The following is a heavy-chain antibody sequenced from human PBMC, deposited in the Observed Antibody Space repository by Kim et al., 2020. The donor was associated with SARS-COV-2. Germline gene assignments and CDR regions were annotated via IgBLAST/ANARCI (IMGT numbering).Heavy chain of an antibody. CDR3: ARDLSSSWGDYYYGMDV. J-gene: IGHJ6*02. CDR2: IYYSGST. CDR1: GGSISSYY. D-gene: IGHD6-13*01. Sequence: SETLSLTCTVSGGSISSYYWSWIRQPPGKGLEWIGYIYYSGSTNYNPSLKSRVTISVDTSKNQFSLKLSSVTAADTAVYYCARDLSSSWGDYYYGMDVWGQGTTVTVSS. V-gene: IGHV4-59*01.